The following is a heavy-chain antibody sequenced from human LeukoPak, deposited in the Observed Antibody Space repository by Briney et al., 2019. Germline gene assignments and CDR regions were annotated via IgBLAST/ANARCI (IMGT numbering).Heavy chain of an antibody. CDR2: IISSSGTI. CDR3: AREFEVPAAAPDYYYYYYIDV. Sequence: PGGSLRLSCAASGFTFSVYSMNWVRQAPGEGLEWVSYIISSSGTIYYADSVKGRVTISRDNVENSLHLQMNSLRVEDTAVYYCAREFEVPAAAPDYYYYYYIDVWGKGTTVTVSS. CDR1: GFTFSVYS. J-gene: IGHJ6*03. D-gene: IGHD2-2*01. V-gene: IGHV3-48*04.